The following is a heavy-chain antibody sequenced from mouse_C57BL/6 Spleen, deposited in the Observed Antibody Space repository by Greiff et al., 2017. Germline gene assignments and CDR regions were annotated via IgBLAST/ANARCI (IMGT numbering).Heavy chain of an antibody. CDR1: GYTFTSYW. D-gene: IGHD3-3*01. V-gene: IGHV1-69*01. CDR2: IDPSDCYT. J-gene: IGHJ1*03. CDR3: ARGGTGYFDV. Sequence: QVQLQQPGAELVMPGASVKLSCKASGYTFTSYWMPWVKQRPGQGLEWIGEIDPSDCYTNYNHKFKGKSSLPVDTSSSTAYMQLSSLTSEDAAVYYCARGGTGYFDVWGTGTTGTVSS.